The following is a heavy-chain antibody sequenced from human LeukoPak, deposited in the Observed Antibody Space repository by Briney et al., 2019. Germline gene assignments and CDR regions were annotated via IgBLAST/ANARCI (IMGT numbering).Heavy chain of an antibody. CDR2: VSSGGERT. CDR1: GFTFSSYA. D-gene: IGHD1-26*01. CDR3: VRGGAEWELLYGQGEFDY. J-gene: IGHJ4*02. V-gene: IGHV3-23*01. Sequence: GGSLRLSCAASGFTFSSYAMNWVRQAPGKGLQWVSTVSSGGERTNYADSVKGRFTISRDSSKNTLYLQMNSLRPEDTVVYFCVRGGAEWELLYGQGEFDYWGQGTLVTVSS.